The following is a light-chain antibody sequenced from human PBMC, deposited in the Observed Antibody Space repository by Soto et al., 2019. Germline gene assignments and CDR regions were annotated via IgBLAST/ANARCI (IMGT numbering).Light chain of an antibody. CDR2: DAS. V-gene: IGKV3-15*01. J-gene: IGKJ2*01. Sequence: EIVMTQSPATLSLSPGERATLSCRASQTIGNTLAWYQRKPGKAPRLLIYDASTGASGVPARFSGSGSGTDFTLTISSLQSEDFAVYYCQHYNYWPYTFGQGTKVDIK. CDR1: QTIGNT. CDR3: QHYNYWPYT.